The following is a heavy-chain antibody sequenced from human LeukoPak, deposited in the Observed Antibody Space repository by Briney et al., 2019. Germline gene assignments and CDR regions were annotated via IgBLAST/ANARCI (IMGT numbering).Heavy chain of an antibody. CDR2: INPSGGST. CDR3: ARDEGDVVVPAATPLYYFDY. CDR1: GYTFTSYY. Sequence: ASVKVSCKASGYTFTSYYMHWVRQAPGQGLEWMGIINPSGGSTSYAQKFQGRVTMTRDTSTSTVYMELSSLRSEDTAVYYCARDEGDVVVPAATPLYYFDYWGQGTLVTVSS. V-gene: IGHV1-46*01. J-gene: IGHJ4*02. D-gene: IGHD2-2*01.